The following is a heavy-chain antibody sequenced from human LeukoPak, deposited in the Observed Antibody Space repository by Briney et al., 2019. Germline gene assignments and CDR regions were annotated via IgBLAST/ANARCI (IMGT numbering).Heavy chain of an antibody. CDR2: INPNSGGT. D-gene: IGHD5-18*01. CDR3: ARDSRIQPLPLLDAFDI. V-gene: IGHV1-2*02. CDR1: GYTFTGYY. Sequence: GASVTVSCKASGYTFTGYYMHWVRQAPGQGLEWMGWINPNSGGTNYAQKFQGRVTMTRDTSISTAYMELSRLRSDDTAVYYCARDSRIQPLPLLDAFDIWGQGTMVTVSS. J-gene: IGHJ3*02.